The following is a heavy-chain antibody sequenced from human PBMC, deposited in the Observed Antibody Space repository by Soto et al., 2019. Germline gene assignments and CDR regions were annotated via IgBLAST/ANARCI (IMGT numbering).Heavy chain of an antibody. CDR2: IKQDEGDK. V-gene: IGHV3-7*01. CDR3: ARGTNVDSAYRWFDS. CDR1: GFTFSDYW. J-gene: IGHJ5*01. Sequence: EVPLVESGGGLVQPGGSLRLSCTASGFTFSDYWMSWVRQAPGKGLEWVAIIKQDEGDKYYVDSVKGRFTISRDNAENSLYLQMNSLRAEDTAVYYCARGTNVDSAYRWFDSWGQGTLVTVSS. D-gene: IGHD3-16*01.